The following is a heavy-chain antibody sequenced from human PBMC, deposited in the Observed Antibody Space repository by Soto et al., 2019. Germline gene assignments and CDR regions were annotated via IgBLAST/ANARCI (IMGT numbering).Heavy chain of an antibody. J-gene: IGHJ6*02. D-gene: IGHD3-16*01. CDR2: MNPNIGDT. Sequence: QVQLVQSGPEVKKPGASVKVSCKASGYTLTNYDVNWVRQATGQGLEWVGWMNPNIGDTGYAQKFQGRVTMTRNTAISTAYMELSSLRSEDTAVYYCATRLQGLYSYGLDIWGQGTTVTVSS. CDR1: GYTLTNYD. CDR3: ATRLQGLYSYGLDI. V-gene: IGHV1-8*01.